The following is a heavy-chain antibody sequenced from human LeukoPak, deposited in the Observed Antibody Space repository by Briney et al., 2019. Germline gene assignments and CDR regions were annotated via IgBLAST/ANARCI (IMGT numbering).Heavy chain of an antibody. V-gene: IGHV1-2*06. Sequence: ASVNVSCKASGYTVTGYYIHWVRQAPGQGLEWMGRINPNSGGTNYAQRFQGRVTMTRDTSISTAYMELSRLRSDDTAVYYCARAESSNWDAKYFFDYWGQGTLVTVSS. CDR1: GYTVTGYY. CDR2: INPNSGGT. D-gene: IGHD4-11*01. CDR3: ARAESSNWDAKYFFDY. J-gene: IGHJ4*02.